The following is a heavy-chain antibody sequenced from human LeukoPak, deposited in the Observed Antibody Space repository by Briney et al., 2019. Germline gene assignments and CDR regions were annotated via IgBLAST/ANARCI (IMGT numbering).Heavy chain of an antibody. CDR3: ARVLGYCSSTSCYGYYYYGMDV. CDR1: GGSISSGGYY. J-gene: IGHJ6*02. CDR2: IYYSGST. D-gene: IGHD2-2*01. V-gene: IGHV4-31*03. Sequence: SETLSLTCTVSGGSISSGGYYWSWIRQHPGKGLEWIGYIYYSGSTYYNPSLKSRVTISVDTSKNQFSLKLSSVTAADTAVYYCARVLGYCSSTSCYGYYYYGMDVWGQGTTVTVSS.